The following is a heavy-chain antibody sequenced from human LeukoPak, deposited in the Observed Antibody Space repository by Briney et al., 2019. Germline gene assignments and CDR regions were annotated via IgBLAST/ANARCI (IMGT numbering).Heavy chain of an antibody. CDR2: ISYDGSNK. CDR3: ATGGKFDFWSGYHIDN. Sequence: GGSLRLSCEVSGFTFSSNAMHWVRQAPGKGVEWVAVISYDGSNKNFADSVKGRFTVSRDNSKHTLYLHMNSLRSDDTAMYYCATGGKFDFWSGYHIDNWGQGTLVTVSS. D-gene: IGHD3-3*01. V-gene: IGHV3-30*04. J-gene: IGHJ4*02. CDR1: GFTFSSNA.